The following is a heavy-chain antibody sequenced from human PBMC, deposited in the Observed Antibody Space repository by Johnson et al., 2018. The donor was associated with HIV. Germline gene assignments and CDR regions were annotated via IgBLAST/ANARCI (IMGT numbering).Heavy chain of an antibody. J-gene: IGHJ3*02. CDR3: ARGTTVADGTCTFDI. CDR2: VSYDGSNK. V-gene: IGHV3-30*03. CDR1: GFTFSSYG. D-gene: IGHD4-11*01. Sequence: QVQLVESGGGVVQPGRSLRLSCAASGFTFSSYGMHWVRQAPGKGLEWVAVVSYDGSNKYYADSVKGRFTISRDSSKNTVYLQMNSLRAEDTAMYYCARGTTVADGTCTFDIWGQGTMVTVSS.